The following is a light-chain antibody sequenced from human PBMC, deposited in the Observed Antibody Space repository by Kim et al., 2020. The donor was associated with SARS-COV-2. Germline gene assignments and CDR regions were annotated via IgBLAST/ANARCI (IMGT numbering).Light chain of an antibody. CDR1: SSNIGSNY. Sequence: QSVLTQPPSASGTPGQRVTISCSGSSSNIGSNYVYWYQQLPGTAPKLLISSNNHRPSAVPDRFSGSKSGTSASLAISWLRSEDEADYYCAAWDDSLSGWVFGGGTQLTVL. CDR2: SNN. V-gene: IGLV1-47*02. J-gene: IGLJ3*02. CDR3: AAWDDSLSGWV.